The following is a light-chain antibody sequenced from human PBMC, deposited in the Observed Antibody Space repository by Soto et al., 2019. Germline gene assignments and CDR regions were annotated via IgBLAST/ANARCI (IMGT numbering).Light chain of an antibody. CDR3: PQYDFSQWP. CDR2: GTS. CDR1: QSVTSRY. Sequence: EIVLTQSPGTLSLSPGEGATLSCRASQSVTSRYLSWYQQKPDQAPRLLIYGTSIRAAGIPDRFSGSGSGTDFTLTISRLEPEDFAVYFCPQYDFSQWPFGQGTMVDIK. V-gene: IGKV3-20*01. J-gene: IGKJ1*01.